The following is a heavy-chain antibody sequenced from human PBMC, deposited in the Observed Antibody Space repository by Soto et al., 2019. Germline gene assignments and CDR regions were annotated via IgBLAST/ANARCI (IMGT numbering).Heavy chain of an antibody. Sequence: PSETLSLTCTVSGGSISSGDYYWSWIRQPPGKGLEWIGYIYYSGSTYYNPSLKSRVTISVDTSKNQFSLKLSSVTAADTAVYYCASEIKLERLRVFDYWGQGTLGTAPQ. CDR3: ASEIKLERLRVFDY. V-gene: IGHV4-30-4*01. D-gene: IGHD1-1*01. CDR1: GGSISSGDYY. J-gene: IGHJ4*02. CDR2: IYYSGST.